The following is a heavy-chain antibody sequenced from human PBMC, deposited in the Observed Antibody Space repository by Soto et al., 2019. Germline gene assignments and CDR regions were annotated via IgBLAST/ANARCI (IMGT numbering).Heavy chain of an antibody. D-gene: IGHD3-3*01. J-gene: IGHJ6*02. V-gene: IGHV4-34*01. CDR1: GGSFSGYY. Sequence: SETLSLTCAVYGGSFSGYYWSWIRQPPGKGLEWIGEINHSGSTNYNPSLKIRVTISVDTSKNQFSLKLSSVTDADTAVYYCAIGLGSGYYYYYGMDVWGQGTTVTVSS. CDR3: AIGLGSGYYYYYGMDV. CDR2: INHSGST.